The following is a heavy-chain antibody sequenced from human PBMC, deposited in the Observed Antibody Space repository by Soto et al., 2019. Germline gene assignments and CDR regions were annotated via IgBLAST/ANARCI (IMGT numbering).Heavy chain of an antibody. CDR2: ISAAGDP. CDR1: GFTFRNYD. CDR3: ARTDRDFYGLDV. Sequence: EVQLVESGGGLVQPGGSLRLSCEASGFTFRNYDMHWVRQGTGKGLEWVSGISAAGDPDYADSVEGRFTISRENAQNSFFLQMNSLRVGDTAFYYCARTDRDFYGLDVWGQGTTVSVSS. V-gene: IGHV3-13*05. J-gene: IGHJ6*02.